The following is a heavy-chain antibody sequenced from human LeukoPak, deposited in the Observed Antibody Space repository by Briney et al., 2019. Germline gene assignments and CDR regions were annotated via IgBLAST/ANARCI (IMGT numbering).Heavy chain of an antibody. CDR2: IHDDGRT. J-gene: IGHJ5*02. D-gene: IGHD6-25*01. Sequence: PSETLSLTCSVSGGSMSDSITWGWVRQPPGKGLEWLAKIHDDGRTAPNPSLRSRLTISQDRSKNQFSLKVSSVTSADTAFYYCAKVPTAAGLDPWGQGILVTASS. CDR3: AKVPTAAGLDP. V-gene: IGHV4/OR15-8*01. CDR1: GGSMSDSIT.